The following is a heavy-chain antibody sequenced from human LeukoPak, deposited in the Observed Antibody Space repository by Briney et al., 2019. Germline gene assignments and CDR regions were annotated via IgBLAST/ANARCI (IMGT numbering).Heavy chain of an antibody. V-gene: IGHV4-4*07. CDR2: IHTSGST. D-gene: IGHD5-24*01. Sequence: SETLSLTCTVSGVSISNDYWSWIRQPAGKGLEWVGRIHTSGSTYYDPSLKSRVTMSLDTSKNQLSLKLTSVTAADTAVYYCARQGGVSRDGYNFYYFDYWGQGTLVTVSS. J-gene: IGHJ4*02. CDR1: GVSISNDY. CDR3: ARQGGVSRDGYNFYYFDY.